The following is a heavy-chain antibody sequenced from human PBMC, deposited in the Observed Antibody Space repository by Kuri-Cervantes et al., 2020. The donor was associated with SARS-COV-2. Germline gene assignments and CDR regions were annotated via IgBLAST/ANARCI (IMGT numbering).Heavy chain of an antibody. D-gene: IGHD3-10*01. CDR2: IYYSGST. J-gene: IGHJ4*02. V-gene: IGHV4-61*05. Sequence: SETLSLTCTVSGGSISSSSYYWGWIRQPPGKGLEWIGYIYYSGSTNYNPSLKSRVTISADTSKNQFSLKLSSVTAADTAVYYCAHIVPKTMEFDYWGQGTLVTVSS. CDR1: GGSISSSSYY. CDR3: AHIVPKTMEFDY.